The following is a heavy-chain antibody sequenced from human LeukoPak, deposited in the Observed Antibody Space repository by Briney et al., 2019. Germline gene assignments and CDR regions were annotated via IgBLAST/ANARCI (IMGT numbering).Heavy chain of an antibody. V-gene: IGHV3-23*01. D-gene: IGHD2-2*03. CDR3: AKEVGYCTSTSRNRCYIQDAFDI. Sequence: GGSLRLSCAASGFTLSSYDMSWVRQAPGKGLEWVSAISGSGGSTYYADSVKGRFTISRDNSKNTLYLQMNSLRAEDTAVYYCAKEVGYCTSTSRNRCYIQDAFDIWGQGTMVTVSS. CDR1: GFTLSSYD. CDR2: ISGSGGST. J-gene: IGHJ3*02.